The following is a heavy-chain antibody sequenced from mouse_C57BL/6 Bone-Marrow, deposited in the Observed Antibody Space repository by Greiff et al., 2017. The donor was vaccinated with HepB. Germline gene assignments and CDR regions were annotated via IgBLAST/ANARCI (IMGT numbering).Heavy chain of an antibody. V-gene: IGHV3-6*01. Sequence: EESGPGLVKPSQSLSLTCSVTGYSITSGYYWNWIRQFPGNKLEWMGYISYDGSNNYNPSLKNRISITRDTSKNQFFLKLNSVTTEDTATYYCARDSSTGTWFAYWGQGTLVTVSA. J-gene: IGHJ3*01. CDR2: ISYDGSN. CDR1: GYSITSGYY. CDR3: ARDSSTGTWFAY. D-gene: IGHD4-1*02.